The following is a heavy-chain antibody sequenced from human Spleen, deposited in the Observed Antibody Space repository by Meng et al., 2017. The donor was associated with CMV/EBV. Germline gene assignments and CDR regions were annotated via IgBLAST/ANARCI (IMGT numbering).Heavy chain of an antibody. Sequence: FIFSTSAVTWVRQPPGRGLVWVSTISGSGGSTYSADYVKGRFTIARDNPKNTVFLQMNNLRVEDTAVYYCAKGGVVVPTARDRFDPWGQGTLVTVSS. CDR3: AKGGVVVPTARDRFDP. D-gene: IGHD2-2*01. CDR2: ISGSGGST. V-gene: IGHV3-23*01. J-gene: IGHJ5*02. CDR1: FIFSTSA.